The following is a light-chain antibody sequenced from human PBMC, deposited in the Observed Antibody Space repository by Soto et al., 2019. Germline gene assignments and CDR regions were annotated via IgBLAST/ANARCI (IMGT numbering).Light chain of an antibody. CDR2: AAS. Sequence: DIQMTQSPSSLSASVGDRVTITCGASQSIRTYLNWYQQKPGKAPNLLIYAASSLQSGVPSRLSGSGYGTDLTITINSLKTEDFETYYCQETYTDTLTFGGGTKVDIK. J-gene: IGKJ4*01. CDR3: QETYTDTLT. V-gene: IGKV1-39*01. CDR1: QSIRTY.